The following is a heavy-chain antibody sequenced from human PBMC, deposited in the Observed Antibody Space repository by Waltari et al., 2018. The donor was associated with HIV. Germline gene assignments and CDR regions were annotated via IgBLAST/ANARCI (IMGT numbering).Heavy chain of an antibody. Sequence: QVLLVQSGADVKKPGASVKLSCKASGSSFNAYFINWTRQAPGKGLDWMGWMNPYTGGTHYAQKFQGSVTMTRDTSTRTAYLEVRWLSAADTAVYYGVRGRSTLTLGYNWFDTWGQGTLVTVSS. CDR2: MNPYTGGT. CDR3: VRGRSTLTLGYNWFDT. D-gene: IGHD1-26*01. CDR1: GSSFNAYF. J-gene: IGHJ5*02. V-gene: IGHV1-2*04.